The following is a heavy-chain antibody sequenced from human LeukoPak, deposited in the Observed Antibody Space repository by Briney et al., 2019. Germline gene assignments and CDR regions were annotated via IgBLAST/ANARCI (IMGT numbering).Heavy chain of an antibody. D-gene: IGHD5-12*01. CDR2: ISDGGTT. CDR1: GFTFSSYS. V-gene: IGHV3-20*04. CDR3: ARDDPYSGYDYDY. Sequence: GGSLRLSCAASGFTFSSYSMNWVRQAPGKGLEWVSGISDGGTTYYADSVKGRLTISRDNAKNSLYLQMNSLRAEDTAFYYCARDDPYSGYDYDYWGRGVLVTVSS. J-gene: IGHJ4*02.